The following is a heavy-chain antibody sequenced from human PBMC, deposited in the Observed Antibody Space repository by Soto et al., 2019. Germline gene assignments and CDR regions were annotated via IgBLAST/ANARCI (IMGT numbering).Heavy chain of an antibody. Sequence: SETLSLTCTVSGGSISSSSSYWGWIRQPPGKGLEWVGSIYYLGNTYYNPSLGSRVTISVDTSKNQFSLKLSSVTAADTAVYYCARHAVGYCTNGVCEFDYWGQGTLVTVSS. CDR1: GGSISSSSSY. CDR3: ARHAVGYCTNGVCEFDY. D-gene: IGHD2-8*01. J-gene: IGHJ4*02. V-gene: IGHV4-39*01. CDR2: IYYLGNT.